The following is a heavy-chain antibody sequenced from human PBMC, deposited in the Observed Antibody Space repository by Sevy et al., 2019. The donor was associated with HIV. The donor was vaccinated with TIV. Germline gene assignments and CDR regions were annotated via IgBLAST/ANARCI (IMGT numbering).Heavy chain of an antibody. CDR1: GFTFSSYW. V-gene: IGHV3-7*01. CDR3: ARVFTIFDPGMDV. Sequence: GSLRLSCAASGFTFSSYWMSWVRQAPGKGLEWVANIKQDGSEKYYVDSVKSRFTISRDNAKNSLYLQMNSLRAEDTAVYYCARVFTIFDPGMDVWGQGTTVTVSS. J-gene: IGHJ6*02. D-gene: IGHD3-3*01. CDR2: IKQDGSEK.